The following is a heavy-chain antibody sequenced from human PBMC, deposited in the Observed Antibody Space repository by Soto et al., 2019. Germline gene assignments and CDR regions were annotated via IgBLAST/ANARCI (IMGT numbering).Heavy chain of an antibody. CDR1: GYTFTSYA. D-gene: IGHD3-9*01. V-gene: IGHV1-3*01. J-gene: IGHJ4*02. CDR3: ACGDWLSLRYYFDY. CDR2: INAGNGNT. Sequence: ASVKVSCKAPGYTFTSYAMHWVRQAPGQRLEWMGWINAGNGNTKYSQKFQGRVTITRDTSASTAYMELSSLRSEDTAVYYCACGDWLSLRYYFDYLRQGTLVTVS.